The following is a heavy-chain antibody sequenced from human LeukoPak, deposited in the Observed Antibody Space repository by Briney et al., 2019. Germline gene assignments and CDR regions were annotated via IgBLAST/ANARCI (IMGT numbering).Heavy chain of an antibody. Sequence: SETLSLTCAVYGGSFSGYYWSWIRQPPGKGLEWLGEINHSGSTNYNPSLKSRVTISVDTSKNQFSLKLSSVTAADTAVYYCARGPITMVRVRYNWFDPWGQGTLVTVSS. J-gene: IGHJ5*02. CDR2: INHSGST. V-gene: IGHV4-34*01. D-gene: IGHD3-10*01. CDR1: GGSFSGYY. CDR3: ARGPITMVRVRYNWFDP.